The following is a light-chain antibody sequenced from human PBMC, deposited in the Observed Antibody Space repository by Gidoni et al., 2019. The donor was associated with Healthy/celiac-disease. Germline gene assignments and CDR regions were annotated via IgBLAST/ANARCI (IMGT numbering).Light chain of an antibody. CDR2: GAS. J-gene: IGKJ2*01. CDR1: QSVSSSY. V-gene: IGKV3-20*01. Sequence: ELVLTQSPGTLSLSPGERATLSCRASQSVSSSYLAWYQQKPGQAHRLLIYGASSRATGIPDRGSGSGSGTDFTRTISRLEPEDFAVYYCQQYGSSPEYTFGQGTKLEIK. CDR3: QQYGSSPEYT.